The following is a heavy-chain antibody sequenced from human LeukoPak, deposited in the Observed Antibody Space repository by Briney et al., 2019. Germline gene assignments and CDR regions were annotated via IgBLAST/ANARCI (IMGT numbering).Heavy chain of an antibody. V-gene: IGHV5-51*01. J-gene: IGHJ4*02. CDR3: ARASRDGYNQNFDH. Sequence: GESLKISCKGLGYDFSTYWNAWVRQRPGKGLEWMGIIYPGGSETRYDPSFQGQVTISADRSTSTAYLQWSSLRASDTAMYYCARASRDGYNQNFDHWGQGILVTVSS. CDR1: GYDFSTYW. D-gene: IGHD5-24*01. CDR2: IYPGGSET.